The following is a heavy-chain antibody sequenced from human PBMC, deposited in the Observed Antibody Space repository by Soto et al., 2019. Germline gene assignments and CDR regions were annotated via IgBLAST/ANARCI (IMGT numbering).Heavy chain of an antibody. CDR2: IIPISETT. J-gene: IGHJ6*02. Sequence: QVQLVQSGAEVKKPGSSVTVSCKASGGTFSSYAISWVRQAPGQGLEWMGGIIPISETTNYAQKFQGRVTITADESKSTTYMELSRLRSEDTAVYYCARSQGSSTSLEIYYYYYYGMDVWGQGTTVTVSS. V-gene: IGHV1-69*01. D-gene: IGHD2-2*01. CDR3: ARSQGSSTSLEIYYYYYYGMDV. CDR1: GGTFSSYA.